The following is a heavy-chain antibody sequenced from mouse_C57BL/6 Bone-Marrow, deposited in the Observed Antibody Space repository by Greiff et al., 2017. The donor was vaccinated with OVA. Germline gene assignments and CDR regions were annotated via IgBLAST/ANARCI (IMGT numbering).Heavy chain of an antibody. CDR3: ARVGLLYAMDY. J-gene: IGHJ4*01. V-gene: IGHV5-2*01. CDR2: INSDGGST. Sequence: EVKLMESGGGLVQPGESLKLSCESNEYEFPSHDMSWVRKTPEKRLELVAAINSDGGSTYYPDTMERRFIISRDNTNKTLYLQMSSLRSEDTALYYCARVGLLYAMDYWGQGTSVTVSS. D-gene: IGHD2-3*01. CDR1: EYEFPSHD.